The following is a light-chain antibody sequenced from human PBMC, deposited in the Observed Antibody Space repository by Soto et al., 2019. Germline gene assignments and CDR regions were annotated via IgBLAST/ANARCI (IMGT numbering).Light chain of an antibody. J-gene: IGLJ1*01. Sequence: QSALTQPPSASGSPGQSVTISCTGTSSDVAGYNYVSWYQQHPGKAPKLMIYEVSKRPSGVPDRFSGSKSGNTASLTVSGLQAEDEADYYCSSYAGSNKVFGTGTKVTVL. CDR1: SSDVAGYNY. V-gene: IGLV2-8*01. CDR3: SSYAGSNKV. CDR2: EVS.